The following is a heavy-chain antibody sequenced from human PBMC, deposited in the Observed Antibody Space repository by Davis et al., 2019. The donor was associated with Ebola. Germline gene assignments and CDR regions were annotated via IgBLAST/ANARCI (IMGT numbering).Heavy chain of an antibody. V-gene: IGHV3-20*04. Sequence: GESLKISCAASGFPFDDYAMNWVRPAPGKGLEWVSGINWNGGSTGYADSVKGRFPISRDNAKKSLYLQMNSLRVEDTALYYCAREGRYCNGNTCYGGTLDYWGQGTLVTVSS. CDR2: INWNGGST. D-gene: IGHD2-15*01. CDR1: GFPFDDYA. J-gene: IGHJ4*02. CDR3: AREGRYCNGNTCYGGTLDY.